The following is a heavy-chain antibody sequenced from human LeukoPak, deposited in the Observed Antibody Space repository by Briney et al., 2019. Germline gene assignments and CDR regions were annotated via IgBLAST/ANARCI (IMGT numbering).Heavy chain of an antibody. J-gene: IGHJ4*02. CDR1: GYTFTGYY. CDR3: SSSEGG. V-gene: IGHV1-2*02. CDR2: INPNSGGT. Sequence: ASVKVSCQASGYTFTGYYMHWVRQAPGQGLEWVGWINPNSGGTNYPQQFQGRVTITRDTSISTAFMELSRLRLDDPAVVYCSSSEGGWGQGTLVTVSS. D-gene: IGHD2-15*01.